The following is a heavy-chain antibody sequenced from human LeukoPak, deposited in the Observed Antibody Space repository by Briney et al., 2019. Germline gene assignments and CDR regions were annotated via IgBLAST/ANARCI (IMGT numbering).Heavy chain of an antibody. J-gene: IGHJ4*02. Sequence: GGSLRLSCTASGFTLSDYYMSWIRQAPGEGLEWVSYISDGGDTYNADSVKGRFTISRDNAKNSLYLQMNSLRAEDTAVYYCARERNPWDHDRSTYYQFFDYWGQGTLVTVSS. V-gene: IGHV3-11*01. CDR2: ISDGGDT. D-gene: IGHD3-22*01. CDR3: ARERNPWDHDRSTYYQFFDY. CDR1: GFTLSDYY.